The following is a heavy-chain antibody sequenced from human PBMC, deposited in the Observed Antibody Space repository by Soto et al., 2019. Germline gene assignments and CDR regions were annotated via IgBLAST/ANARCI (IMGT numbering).Heavy chain of an antibody. CDR2: IIPFIGTA. CDR3: ARVVMTTVPASYYYGMDV. CDR1: GGTFSSYA. V-gene: IGHV1-69*18. D-gene: IGHD4-4*01. Sequence: QVQLVQSGAEVKKPGSSVTVSCKASGGTFSSYAISWVRQAPGQGLEWMGRIIPFIGTANYPQKFQGRVPITADEFTSTAYLELTSRRSEDTAVYYCARVVMTTVPASYYYGMDVWGQGTTVTVSS. J-gene: IGHJ6*02.